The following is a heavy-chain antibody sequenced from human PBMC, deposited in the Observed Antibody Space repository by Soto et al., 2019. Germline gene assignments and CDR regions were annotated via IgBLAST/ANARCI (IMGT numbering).Heavy chain of an antibody. V-gene: IGHV3-53*01. D-gene: IGHD1-26*01. CDR1: GFSVSSNY. CDR3: ARHRHPRGTVGATSPLDP. J-gene: IGHJ5*02. CDR2: HYSGGST. Sequence: QAGGSLRLSCAISGFSVSSNYLSWVRQAPGKGLEWVSVHYSGGSTYYADSVQGRFTISRDKSNNPLYLQMRRVRAEDTAVYFCARHRHPRGTVGATSPLDPWGQGTQVTVSS.